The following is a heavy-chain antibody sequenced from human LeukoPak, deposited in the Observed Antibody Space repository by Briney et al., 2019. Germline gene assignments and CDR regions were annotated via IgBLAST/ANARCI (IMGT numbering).Heavy chain of an antibody. CDR1: GGSLSGYY. CDR3: ARRGTAYCRGGNCYSDKYFDY. CDR2: INYSGNT. V-gene: IGHV4-34*01. J-gene: IGHJ4*02. Sequence: PSETLSLTRAVYGGSLSGYYWTWIRQTPGKGLEWIGEINYSGNTNYNRSLKSRVTISADTSKNQFSLRLSSVTAADTAVYYCARRGTAYCRGGNCYSDKYFDYWGQGTQVTVSS. D-gene: IGHD2-15*01.